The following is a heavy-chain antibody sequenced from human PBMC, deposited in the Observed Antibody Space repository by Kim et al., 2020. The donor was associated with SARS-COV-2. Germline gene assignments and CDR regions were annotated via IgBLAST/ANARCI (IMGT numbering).Heavy chain of an antibody. CDR2: IYYIGST. V-gene: IGHV4-39*07. CDR1: GGSISSSSYY. CDR3: ARGLPNIVVLPAAMGY. D-gene: IGHD2-2*01. J-gene: IGHJ4*02. Sequence: SETLSLTCTVSGGSISSSSYYWGWIRQPPGKGLEWIGSIYYIGSTYYNPSLKSRVTISVDTSKNQFSLKLSSVTAADTAVYYCARGLPNIVVLPAAMGYWGPGTLVTVSS.